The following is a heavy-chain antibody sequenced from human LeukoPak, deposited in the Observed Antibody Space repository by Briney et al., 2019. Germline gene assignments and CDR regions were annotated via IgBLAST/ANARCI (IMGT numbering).Heavy chain of an antibody. Sequence: PGGSLRLSCAASGITLSNYWIHWVRQAPGKGLVWVSRISYDGHNTNYADSVKGRFTISRDNAKNSLYLQMNSLRAEDTAVYYCASPYCGGDCYSTNAFDIWGQGTMVTVSS. CDR3: ASPYCGGDCYSTNAFDI. V-gene: IGHV3-74*01. D-gene: IGHD2-21*02. J-gene: IGHJ3*02. CDR2: ISYDGHNT. CDR1: GITLSNYW.